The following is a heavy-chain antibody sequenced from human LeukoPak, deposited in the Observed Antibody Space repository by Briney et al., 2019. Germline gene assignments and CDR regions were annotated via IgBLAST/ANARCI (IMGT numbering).Heavy chain of an antibody. V-gene: IGHV3-48*02. CDR2: ISSSSSTV. D-gene: IGHD6-13*01. J-gene: IGHJ4*02. CDR1: GFTFSRYS. Sequence: GGSLRLSCAASGFTFSRYSMNWVRQAPGKGLEWVSYISSSSSTVYYADSLKGRFTISRDNAKNSLYLQMNSLRDEDTAVYYCAKGVAGYSSSWYLYYFDYWGQGTLVTVSS. CDR3: AKGVAGYSSSWYLYYFDY.